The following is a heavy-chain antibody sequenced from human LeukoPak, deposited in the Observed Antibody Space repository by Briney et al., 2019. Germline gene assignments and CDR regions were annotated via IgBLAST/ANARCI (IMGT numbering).Heavy chain of an antibody. J-gene: IGHJ4*02. CDR3: AKDTRDDHHSDY. D-gene: IGHD1-14*01. V-gene: IGHV3-30*18. CDR1: GFTFSAYG. CDR2: ISYDGINK. Sequence: HPGGSLRLSCAVSGFTFSAYGMHWVRQAPGKGLEWVAIISYDGINKYYPDSVKGRFTISRDNSKNTLYLQMNSLRAEDTAVYHCAKDTRDDHHSDYWGQGTLVTVSS.